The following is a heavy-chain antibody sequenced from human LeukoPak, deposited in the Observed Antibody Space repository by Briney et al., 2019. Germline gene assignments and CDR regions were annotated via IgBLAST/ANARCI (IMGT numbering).Heavy chain of an antibody. CDR3: ARTTEGGYTYDYFYYYYMDV. D-gene: IGHD5-18*01. J-gene: IGHJ6*03. Sequence: ASVKVSCKASGYTFPSYGISWVRQAPGQGLEWMGWINPYSGDTNYAQKFQGRVTVTRDTSISTAYMELSRLRSDDTAVYYCARTTEGGYTYDYFYYYYMDVWGKGTTVTISS. V-gene: IGHV1-2*02. CDR2: INPYSGDT. CDR1: GYTFPSYG.